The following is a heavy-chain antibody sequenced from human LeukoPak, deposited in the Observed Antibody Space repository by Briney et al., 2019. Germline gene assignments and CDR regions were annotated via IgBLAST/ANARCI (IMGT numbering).Heavy chain of an antibody. V-gene: IGHV4-59*01. J-gene: IGHJ4*02. D-gene: IGHD5-24*01. Sequence: SETLSLTCSVSGDSIRSSYWSWIRQPPGKGLEWIGYVYYTGGSYYNPSLKNRVTISVDMSKNQFSLKLSSVTAADTAVYYCARDPGRWQQLGYFDYWGQGTLVTVSS. CDR3: ARDPGRWQQLGYFDY. CDR1: GDSIRSSY. CDR2: VYYTGGS.